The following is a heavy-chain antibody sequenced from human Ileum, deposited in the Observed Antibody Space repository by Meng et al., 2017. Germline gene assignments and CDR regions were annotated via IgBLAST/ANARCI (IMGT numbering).Heavy chain of an antibody. D-gene: IGHD3-10*01. Sequence: GGSLRLSCAASGFSLSSSGMHWARQAPGKGLEWVAVIWADGNTKDYPDSVKGRFTISRDSSKNTLYLQMNSLRADDTAVYYCARDRGGAPFDYWGQGTLVTVSS. J-gene: IGHJ4*02. CDR3: ARDRGGAPFDY. CDR2: IWADGNTK. CDR1: GFSLSSSG. V-gene: IGHV3-33*01.